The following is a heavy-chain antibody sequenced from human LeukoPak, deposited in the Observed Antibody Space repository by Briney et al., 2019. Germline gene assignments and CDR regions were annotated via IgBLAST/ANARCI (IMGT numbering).Heavy chain of an antibody. CDR3: ARHPDSYGFY. Sequence: SCKASGGTFSSYAISWVRQAPGKGLEWVANIKQDGSEKYYVDSVKGRFTISRDNAKNSLYLQMNSLRAEDTAVYYCARHPDSYGFYWGQGTLVTVSS. V-gene: IGHV3-7*01. D-gene: IGHD5-18*01. CDR1: GGTFSSYA. J-gene: IGHJ4*02. CDR2: IKQDGSEK.